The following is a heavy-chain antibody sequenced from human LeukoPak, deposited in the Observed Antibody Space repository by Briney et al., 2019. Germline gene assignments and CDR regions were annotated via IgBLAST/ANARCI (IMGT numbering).Heavy chain of an antibody. D-gene: IGHD5-12*01. J-gene: IGHJ4*02. CDR1: GGTFSSYT. CDR3: ARVLIPGSRLRFGDY. V-gene: IGHV1-69*13. Sequence: SVKVSCKATGGTFSSYTISWVRQAPGQGLEWMGGIIPIFGTANYAQKFQGRVTITADESTSTAYMELSSLRSEDTAVYYCARVLIPGSRLRFGDYWGQGTLVTVSS. CDR2: IIPIFGTA.